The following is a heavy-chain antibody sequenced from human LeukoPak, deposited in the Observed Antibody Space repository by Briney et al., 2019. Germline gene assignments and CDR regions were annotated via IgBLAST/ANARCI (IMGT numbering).Heavy chain of an antibody. V-gene: IGHV1-18*04. CDR2: ISAYNGNT. J-gene: IGHJ6*04. CDR3: TRGAFNYNDGYYHGMDV. D-gene: IGHD1-1*01. Sequence: ASVKVSCKASGYTFTSYGISWVRQAPGQGLEWMGWISAYNGNTNYAQKLQGRVTMTTDTSTSTAYMELRSLRSDDTAVYYCTRGAFNYNDGYYHGMDVWGKGTTVTVSS. CDR1: GYTFTSYG.